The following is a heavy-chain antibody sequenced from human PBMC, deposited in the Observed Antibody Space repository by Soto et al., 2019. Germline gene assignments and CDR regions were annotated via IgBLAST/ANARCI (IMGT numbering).Heavy chain of an antibody. J-gene: IGHJ4*02. CDR1: GFPFSNYA. D-gene: IGHD3-16*01. V-gene: IGHV3-23*01. Sequence: EVQILESGGGLVQPGGSLRLSCAASGFPFSNYAMAWVRQAPGKGLEWVSAISGTTGHAFYADSVKDRFTISRDNSKNTLYLQMDSLRAEDTAVYHWVRAPSEYIWGSYLRYYEYWGQGTLVTVSS. CDR2: ISGTTGHA. CDR3: VRAPSEYIWGSYLRYYEY.